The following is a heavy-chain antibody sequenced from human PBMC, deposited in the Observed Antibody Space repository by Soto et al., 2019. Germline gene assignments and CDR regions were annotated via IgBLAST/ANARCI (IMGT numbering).Heavy chain of an antibody. Sequence: ASVKVSCKASGYTFTSYYMHWVRQAPGQGLEWMAVINPSDGSTTYAQKFRGRVTMARDTSTSTVYMDLGSLTSEDTAVYFCTRDLGGSYFDYWGQGTQVTVSS. V-gene: IGHV1-46*03. CDR2: INPSDGST. J-gene: IGHJ4*02. CDR3: TRDLGGSYFDY. CDR1: GYTFTSYY. D-gene: IGHD1-26*01.